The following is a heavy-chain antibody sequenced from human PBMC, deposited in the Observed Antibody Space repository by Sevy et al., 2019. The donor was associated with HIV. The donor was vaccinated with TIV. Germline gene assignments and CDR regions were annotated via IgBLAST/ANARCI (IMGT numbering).Heavy chain of an antibody. V-gene: IGHV1-18*01. CDR3: ASSRVSDRGAWWELLSVPFDY. J-gene: IGHJ4*02. D-gene: IGHD1-26*01. CDR1: GYTFTSYG. CDR2: ISAYNGNT. Sequence: ASVKVSCKASGYTFTSYGISWVRQAPGQGLEWMGWISAYNGNTNYAQTLQGRVTITTDTSTSTAYMELRSLRSDEPAVYYCASSRVSDRGAWWELLSVPFDYWGQGTLVTVSS.